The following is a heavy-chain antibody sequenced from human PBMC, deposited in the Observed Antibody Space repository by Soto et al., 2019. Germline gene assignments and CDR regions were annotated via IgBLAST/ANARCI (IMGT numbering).Heavy chain of an antibody. CDR1: GYSFTSYL. V-gene: IGHV5-51*01. D-gene: IGHD2-15*01. J-gene: IGHJ4*02. CDR2: INPGDSDT. CDR3: ARQRDGGLLDK. Sequence: XESLKLSYEASGYSFTSYLIGWVLQMPGKGLEWMGIINPGDSDTRYSPSFQGQVTFSTDKSINTAYLQWSSLKASDTAMYYCARQRDGGLLDKWGRGTLVTVSS.